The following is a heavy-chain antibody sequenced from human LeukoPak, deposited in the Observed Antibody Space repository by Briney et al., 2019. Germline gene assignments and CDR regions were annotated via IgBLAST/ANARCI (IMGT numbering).Heavy chain of an antibody. J-gene: IGHJ6*03. D-gene: IGHD2-2*01. CDR3: ARGAPAVVPAPLYFYYYMDV. V-gene: IGHV4-4*02. Sequence: PSETLSLTCAVSGGSISSSNWWSWVRQPPGKGLEWIGEIYHSGSTNYNPSLKSRVTISVDKSKNQFSLKLSSVTAADTAVYYCARGAPAVVPAPLYFYYYMDVWGKGTTVTVSS. CDR1: GGSISSSNW. CDR2: IYHSGST.